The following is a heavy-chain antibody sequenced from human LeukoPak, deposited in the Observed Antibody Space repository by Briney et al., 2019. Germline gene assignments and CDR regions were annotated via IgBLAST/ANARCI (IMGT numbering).Heavy chain of an antibody. CDR3: ARDGRVLRYFDWFPGGWFDP. Sequence: SETLSLTCTVSGGSISSYYWSWIRQPAGKGLEWIGRIYTSGSTNYNPSLKSRVTMSVDTSKNQFSLKLSSVTAADTAVYYCARDGRVLRYFDWFPGGWFDPWGQGTLVTVSS. CDR2: IYTSGST. V-gene: IGHV4-4*07. D-gene: IGHD3-9*01. J-gene: IGHJ5*02. CDR1: GGSISSYY.